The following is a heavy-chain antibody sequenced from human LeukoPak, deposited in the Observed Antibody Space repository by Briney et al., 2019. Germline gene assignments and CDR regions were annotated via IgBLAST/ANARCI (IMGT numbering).Heavy chain of an antibody. CDR3: ARNLGMSSSSWYDEWDLRD. J-gene: IGHJ4*02. D-gene: IGHD6-13*01. CDR1: GGSISSYY. Sequence: KPSETLSLTCTVSGGSISSYYWGWIRQPPGKGLEWIGSIYYSGSTYYNPSLKSRVTISVDTSKNQFSLKLSSVTAADTAVYYCARNLGMSSSSWYDEWDLRDWGQGTLVTVSS. CDR2: IYYSGST. V-gene: IGHV4-39*01.